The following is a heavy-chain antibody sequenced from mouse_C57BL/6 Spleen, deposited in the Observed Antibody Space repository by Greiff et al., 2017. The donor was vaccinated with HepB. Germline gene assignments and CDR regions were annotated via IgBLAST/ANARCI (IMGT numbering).Heavy chain of an antibody. V-gene: IGHV1-19*01. CDR2: INPYNGGT. J-gene: IGHJ1*03. CDR3: ARHYGSSYDWYFDV. D-gene: IGHD1-1*01. Sequence: EVQLQQSGPVLVKPGASVKMSCKASGYTFTDYYMNWVKQSHGKSLEWIGVINPYNGGTSYNQKFKGKATLTVDNSSSTAYMELNSLTSEESAVYYCARHYGSSYDWYFDVWGTGTTVTVAS. CDR1: GYTFTDYY.